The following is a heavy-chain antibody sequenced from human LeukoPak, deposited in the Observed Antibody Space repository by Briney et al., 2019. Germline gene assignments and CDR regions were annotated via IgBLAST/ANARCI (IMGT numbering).Heavy chain of an antibody. V-gene: IGHV3-7*03. CDR1: GFTFSSCW. J-gene: IGHJ4*02. CDR2: IKQDGTEK. CDR3: AKGVVVAPDVTPFDY. D-gene: IGHD2-2*01. Sequence: GGSLRLSCAASGFTFSSCWMNWVRQAPGKGLEWVANIKQDGTEKYFVDSVKGRFTISRDNSKNTLYLQMNSLRAEDTAVYYCAKGVVVAPDVTPFDYWGQGTLVTVSS.